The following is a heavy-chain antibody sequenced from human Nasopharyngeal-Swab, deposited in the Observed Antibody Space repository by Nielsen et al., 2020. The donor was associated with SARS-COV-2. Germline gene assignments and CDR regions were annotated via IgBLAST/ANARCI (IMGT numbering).Heavy chain of an antibody. J-gene: IGHJ6*02. CDR3: ARDERLEWLFGYYYYGMDV. D-gene: IGHD3-3*01. V-gene: IGHV3-48*03. CDR1: GFTFSSYE. CDR2: ISSSGSTI. Sequence: GESLKISCAASGFTFSSYEMNWVRQAQGMGLEWVSYISSSGSTIYYADSVKGRFTISRDNAKNSLYLQMNSLRAEDTAVYYCARDERLEWLFGYYYYGMDVWGQGTTVTVSS.